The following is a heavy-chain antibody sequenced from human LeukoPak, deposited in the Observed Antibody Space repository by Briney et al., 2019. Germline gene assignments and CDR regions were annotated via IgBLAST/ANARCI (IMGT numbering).Heavy chain of an antibody. J-gene: IGHJ4*02. D-gene: IGHD3-10*01. CDR2: IHPRRGDT. CDR3: GRAILGGGSGDFDY. V-gene: IGHV1-2*02. Sequence: ASVKVSCKTSGYSFTAFYIHWVRRAPGQGLEWMGWIHPRRGDTNYAQKFQGRVTMTRDTSISTAYMELNRLGSADTAVYYCGRAILGGGSGDFDYWGQGTLVTVSS. CDR1: GYSFTAFY.